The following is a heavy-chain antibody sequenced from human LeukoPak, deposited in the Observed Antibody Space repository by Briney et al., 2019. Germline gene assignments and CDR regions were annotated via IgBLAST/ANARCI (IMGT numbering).Heavy chain of an antibody. CDR2: IGAYNGNT. CDR1: GYTFTSYG. Sequence: GASVKVSCKASGYTFTSYGISWVRQAPGQGLEWMGWIGAYNGNTNYAQKLQGRVTMTTDTSTSTAYMELRSLRSDDTAVYYCAAPLCSGGSCYSGEYFQHWGQGTLVTVSS. J-gene: IGHJ1*01. V-gene: IGHV1-18*01. CDR3: AAPLCSGGSCYSGEYFQH. D-gene: IGHD2-15*01.